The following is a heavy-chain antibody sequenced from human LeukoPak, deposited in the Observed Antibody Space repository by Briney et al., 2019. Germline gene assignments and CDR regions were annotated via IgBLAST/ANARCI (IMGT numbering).Heavy chain of an antibody. CDR1: GFSFSTYG. CDR3: AGKAAAYYFVY. D-gene: IGHD2-2*01. CDR2: MQYDGSEE. Sequence: AGGSLRLSCAASGFSFSTYGMHWVRQAPGKGLEWVTFMQYDGSEEYYADSVKGRFTISRDNSKNTLYLQMDSLRGEDTAVYYCAGKAAAYYFVYWGQGTLVTVSP. J-gene: IGHJ4*02. V-gene: IGHV3-30*02.